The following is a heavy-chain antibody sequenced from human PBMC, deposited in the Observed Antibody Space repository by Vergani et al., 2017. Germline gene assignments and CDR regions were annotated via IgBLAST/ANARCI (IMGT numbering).Heavy chain of an antibody. Sequence: QVQLVQSGAEVKKPGASVKVSCKASGYTFTGYYMHWVRQAPGQGLEWMGWINPNSGGTNYAQKFQGRVTMTRDTSISTAYMELSRLRSDDTAVYYCAREKIAAAGPDYYYGMDVWGQGTTVTVSS. CDR1: GYTFTGYY. CDR2: INPNSGGT. CDR3: AREKIAAAGPDYYYGMDV. V-gene: IGHV1-2*02. D-gene: IGHD6-13*01. J-gene: IGHJ6*02.